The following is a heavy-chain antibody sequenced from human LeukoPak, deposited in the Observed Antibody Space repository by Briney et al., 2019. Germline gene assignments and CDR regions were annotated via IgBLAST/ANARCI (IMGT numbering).Heavy chain of an antibody. CDR1: GFTFDDYA. D-gene: IGHD5-18*01. V-gene: IGHV3-20*04. Sequence: RPGESLILSCAASGFTFDDYAMNWVRQVPGRGLEWVSGINWNGRITEYADSVKDRFTISRQNTKNSLYLYMNNLGGEDTALYFCARGSVQLWLRDTYYYMDVWGKGTTVTVSS. CDR3: ARGSVQLWLRDTYYYMDV. CDR2: INWNGRIT. J-gene: IGHJ6*03.